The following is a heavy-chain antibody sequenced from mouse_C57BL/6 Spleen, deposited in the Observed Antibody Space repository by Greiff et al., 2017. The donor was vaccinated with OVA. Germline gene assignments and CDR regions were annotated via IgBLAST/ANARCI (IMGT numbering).Heavy chain of an antibody. CDR1: GYSITSDY. J-gene: IGHJ1*03. D-gene: IGHD1-1*01. CDR2: ISYSGNT. CDR3: ARYGDYGSSHGYIDV. V-gene: IGHV3-8*01. Sequence: EVQLQESGPGLAKPSQTLSLTCSVTGYSITSDYWNWIRKFPGNKLEYMGYISYSGNTYYNPSLKSRISITRDTSKNQYYLQLNSVTTEDTARYYWARYGDYGSSHGYIDVWGTGTTVTVSS.